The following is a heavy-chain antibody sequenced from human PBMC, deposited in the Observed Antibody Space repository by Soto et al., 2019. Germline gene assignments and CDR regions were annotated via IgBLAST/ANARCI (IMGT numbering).Heavy chain of an antibody. V-gene: IGHV4-39*01. CDR3: ARHTPAISISDH. CDR2: IYYSGST. D-gene: IGHD2-15*01. CDR1: GGSISSSSYY. Sequence: QLQLQESGPGLVKPSETLSLTCTVSGGSISSSSYYWGWIRQPPGKGLEWIGSIYYSGSTYYNPSLQSRVPIAVDPSKNQFSLKLSSVTAADTAVYYCARHTPAISISDHWGQGTLVTVSS. J-gene: IGHJ4*02.